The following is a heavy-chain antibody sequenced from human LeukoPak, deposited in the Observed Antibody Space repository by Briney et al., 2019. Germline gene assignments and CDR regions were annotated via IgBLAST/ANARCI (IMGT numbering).Heavy chain of an antibody. CDR3: ARGLTTFGGVIVH. J-gene: IGHJ4*02. D-gene: IGHD3-16*02. CDR1: GGTFSSYA. CDR2: IIPIFGTA. Sequence: SVKVSCKASGGTFSSYAISWVRQAPGQGLEWMGGIIPIFGTANYAQKFQGRVTITADESTSTAYMELSSLRSEDTAVYYCARGLTTFGGVIVHWGQGALVTVSS. V-gene: IGHV1-69*13.